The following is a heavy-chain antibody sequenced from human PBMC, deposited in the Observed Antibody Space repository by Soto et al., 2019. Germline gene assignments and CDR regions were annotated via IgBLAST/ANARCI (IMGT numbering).Heavy chain of an antibody. V-gene: IGHV1-18*01. CDR2: VSAYNGNT. Sequence: QVQLVQSGAEVKKHGASVKVSCKASGYTFTSYGISWVRQAPGQGLEWMGWVSAYNGNTNYVQKFQGRVTMTTDTATRTAYMELRSLKSDAPAVFSCARVNGEYYYDRRGYPLVDAFDIWGSGTMVTVSS. CDR3: ARVNGEYYYDRRGYPLVDAFDI. J-gene: IGHJ3*02. CDR1: GYTFTSYG. D-gene: IGHD3-22*01.